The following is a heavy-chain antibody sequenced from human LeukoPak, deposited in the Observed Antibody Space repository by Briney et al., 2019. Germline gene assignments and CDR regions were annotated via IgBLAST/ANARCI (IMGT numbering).Heavy chain of an antibody. J-gene: IGHJ5*02. CDR3: AKGNWFDP. Sequence: GRSLRLSCAASGFTFSSYGMHWVRQAPGKGLEWVAVISYDGSNKYYADSVKGRFTISRDNSRNTLYLQMNSLRAEDTAVYYCAKGNWFDPWGQGTLVTVSS. CDR1: GFTFSSYG. V-gene: IGHV3-30*18. CDR2: ISYDGSNK.